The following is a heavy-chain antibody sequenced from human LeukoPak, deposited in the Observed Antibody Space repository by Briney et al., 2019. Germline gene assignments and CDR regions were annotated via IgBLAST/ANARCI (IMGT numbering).Heavy chain of an antibody. Sequence: PGGSLRLSCAASGFTFSSYEMNWVRQAPGKGLEWVSYISSSGSTIYYADSVKGRFTISRDNSKNTLYLQMNSLRAEDTAVYYCAKPSCGGDCYSLDYYFDYWGQGTLVTVSS. CDR2: ISSSGSTI. V-gene: IGHV3-48*03. CDR3: AKPSCGGDCYSLDYYFDY. J-gene: IGHJ4*02. D-gene: IGHD2-21*02. CDR1: GFTFSSYE.